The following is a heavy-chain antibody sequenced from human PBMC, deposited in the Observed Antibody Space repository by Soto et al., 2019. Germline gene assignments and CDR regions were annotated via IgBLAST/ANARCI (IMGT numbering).Heavy chain of an antibody. V-gene: IGHV4-4*02. Sequence: SETLSLTCAVSGGSISSSNWWSWVRQPPGKGLEWIGEIYHSGSTNYNPSLKSRVIISVDKSKNQFSLKLSSVTAADTAVYYCARDELMRSSVWGQGTTVTVSS. CDR2: IYHSGST. CDR3: ARDELMRSSV. CDR1: GGSISSSNW. J-gene: IGHJ6*02. D-gene: IGHD3-16*01.